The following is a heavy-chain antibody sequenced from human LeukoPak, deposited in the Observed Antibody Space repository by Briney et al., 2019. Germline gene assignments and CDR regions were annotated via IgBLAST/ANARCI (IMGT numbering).Heavy chain of an antibody. D-gene: IGHD3-22*01. Sequence: GSLRLSCAASGFTFSSYSMNWVRQAPGKGLEWVSSISSSSYIYYADSVKGRFTISRDNAKNSLYLQMNSLRAEDTAVYYCAKDDYYDTSGYRDWGQGTLVTVSS. J-gene: IGHJ4*02. CDR1: GFTFSSYS. CDR2: ISSSSYI. CDR3: AKDDYYDTSGYRD. V-gene: IGHV3-21*01.